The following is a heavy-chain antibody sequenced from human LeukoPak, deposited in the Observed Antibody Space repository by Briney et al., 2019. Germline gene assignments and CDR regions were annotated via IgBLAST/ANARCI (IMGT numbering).Heavy chain of an antibody. Sequence: PGGSLRLSCAASGFTPSSYAMSWVRHAPGKGREWVSAISGSVGSTYYADSVKSRFTSSRGNSKYTLYLQMNSLRAEDTAVYYCAKGYSSSWYRDAFDIWGQGTMVTVSS. CDR2: ISGSVGST. CDR1: GFTPSSYA. CDR3: AKGYSSSWYRDAFDI. J-gene: IGHJ3*02. V-gene: IGHV3-23*01. D-gene: IGHD6-13*01.